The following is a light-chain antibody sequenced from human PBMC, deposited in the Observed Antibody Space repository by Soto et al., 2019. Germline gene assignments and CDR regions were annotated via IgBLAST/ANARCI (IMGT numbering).Light chain of an antibody. Sequence: DIQMTQSPSSLSASFGDRVTITCRASQGIGVYLAWFQQKPGNAPKLLIYAASTLQSGVPSRFNGSGSGTDFTLTISGLQPEDVATYYCQKYNSAPLTFGGGTKVEIK. CDR2: AAS. CDR1: QGIGVY. J-gene: IGKJ4*01. CDR3: QKYNSAPLT. V-gene: IGKV1-27*01.